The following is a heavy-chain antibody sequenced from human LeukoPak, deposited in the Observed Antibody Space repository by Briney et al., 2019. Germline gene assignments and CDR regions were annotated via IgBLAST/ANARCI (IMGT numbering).Heavy chain of an antibody. D-gene: IGHD3-9*01. CDR1: GYTFTGYY. CDR2: INPNSGGT. CDR3: ARVRTGDILTGAFDY. V-gene: IGHV1-2*02. Sequence: ASVKVSCKASGYTFTGYYMHWVRQAPGQGLEWMGWINPNSGGTNYAQKFQGRVTMTRDTSISTAYMELSRLRSDDTAVYYCARVRTGDILTGAFDYWGQGTLVTVSS. J-gene: IGHJ4*02.